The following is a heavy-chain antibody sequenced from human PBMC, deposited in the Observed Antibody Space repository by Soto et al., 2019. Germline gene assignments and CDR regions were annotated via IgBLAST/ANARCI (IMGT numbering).Heavy chain of an antibody. D-gene: IGHD6-13*01. J-gene: IGHJ3*02. CDR1: GFTFSSYA. CDR3: TKDEAAAGSFAFDI. Sequence: VGSLRLSCAASGFTFSSYAMNWVRQAPGKGLEWVSAISGSGGSTYYADSVKGRFTISRDNSKNTLYLQMNSLRAEDTAVYYCTKDEAAAGSFAFDIWGQGTMVTVSS. CDR2: ISGSGGST. V-gene: IGHV3-23*01.